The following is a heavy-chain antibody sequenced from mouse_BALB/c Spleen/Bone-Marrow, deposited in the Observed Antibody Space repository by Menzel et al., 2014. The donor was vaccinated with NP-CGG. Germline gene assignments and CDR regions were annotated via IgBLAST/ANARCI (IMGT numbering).Heavy chain of an antibody. D-gene: IGHD1-1*01. CDR3: ARGTTVVSYYAMDY. V-gene: IGHV14-3*02. J-gene: IGHJ4*01. CDR1: GFNIKDTY. Sequence: VQLQQSGAELVKPGASVKLSCTASGFNIKDTYMHWVKQRPEQGLEWIGRIDPANGYTKFDPKFQGKATITADTSSNTAYLQLSSLTSEDTVVYCCARGTTVVSYYAMDYWGQGTSATVSS. CDR2: IDPANGYT.